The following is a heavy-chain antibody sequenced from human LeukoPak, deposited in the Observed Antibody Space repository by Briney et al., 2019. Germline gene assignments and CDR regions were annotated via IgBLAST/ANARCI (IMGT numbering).Heavy chain of an antibody. V-gene: IGHV4-31*03. J-gene: IGHJ5*02. CDR2: IYYSGST. CDR3: ATGYSSSWHGGWFDP. Sequence: PSETLSLTCTVSGVSISSGGYYWRWIRQHPGKGLEWIGYIYYSGSTYYNPSLKSRVTISVDTSKNQFSLKLSSVTAADTAVYYCATGYSSSWHGGWFDPWGQGTLVTVSS. D-gene: IGHD6-13*01. CDR1: GVSISSGGYY.